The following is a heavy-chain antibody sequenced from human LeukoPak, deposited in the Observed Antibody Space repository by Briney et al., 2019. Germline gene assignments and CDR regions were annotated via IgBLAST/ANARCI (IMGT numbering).Heavy chain of an antibody. Sequence: PGRSLRLSCVASGFTFSSYWMSWVRQAPGKGLEWVAIIKTDGSEKYYVDSVKGRFTISRDNARNSLYLQMNSLRGEDTAVYYCAREGTLRAHWDPFDYWGQGTMVTVSS. D-gene: IGHD7-27*01. CDR1: GFTFSSYW. CDR2: IKTDGSEK. V-gene: IGHV3-7*01. CDR3: AREGTLRAHWDPFDY. J-gene: IGHJ4*02.